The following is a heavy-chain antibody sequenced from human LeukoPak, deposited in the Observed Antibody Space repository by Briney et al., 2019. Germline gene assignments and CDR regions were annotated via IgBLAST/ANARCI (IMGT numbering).Heavy chain of an antibody. Sequence: GESLKISCKGSGYSFTSYWIGWVRQMPGKGLEWMGIIYPGDSDTRYSPSFQGQVTISADKSISTAYLQWSSLKASDTAMYYCARRVGYSSSWQLVGHFDYWGQGTLVTVSS. V-gene: IGHV5-51*01. D-gene: IGHD6-13*01. CDR3: ARRVGYSSSWQLVGHFDY. CDR2: IYPGDSDT. J-gene: IGHJ4*02. CDR1: GYSFTSYW.